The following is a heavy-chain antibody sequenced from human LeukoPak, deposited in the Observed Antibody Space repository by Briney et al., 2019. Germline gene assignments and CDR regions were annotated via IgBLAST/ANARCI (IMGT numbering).Heavy chain of an antibody. D-gene: IGHD4-17*01. Sequence: GSLRLSCAASGFTFSSYAMSWVRQAPGKGLEWVSAISGSGGSIYYADSVKGRFTISRDNSKNTLYLQMNSLRAEDTAVYYCATMTTGLNWFDPWGQGTLVTVSS. CDR3: ATMTTGLNWFDP. V-gene: IGHV3-23*01. CDR2: ISGSGGSI. CDR1: GFTFSSYA. J-gene: IGHJ5*02.